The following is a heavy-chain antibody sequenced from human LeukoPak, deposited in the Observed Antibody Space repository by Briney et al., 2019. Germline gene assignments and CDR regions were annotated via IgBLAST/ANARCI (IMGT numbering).Heavy chain of an antibody. CDR1: GFTFSSYA. V-gene: IGHV3-7*01. D-gene: IGHD1-26*01. CDR3: ARGYSIVGATFDY. J-gene: IGHJ4*02. CDR2: IKQDGSEK. Sequence: TGGSLRLSCAASGFTFSSYAISWVRQAPGKGLEWVANIKQDGSEKYYVDSVKGRFTISRDNAKNSLYLQMNSVRAEDTAVYYGARGYSIVGATFDYWGQGTLVTVSS.